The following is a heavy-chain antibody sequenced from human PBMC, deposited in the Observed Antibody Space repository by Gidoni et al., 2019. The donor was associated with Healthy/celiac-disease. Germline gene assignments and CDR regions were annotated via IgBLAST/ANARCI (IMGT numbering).Heavy chain of an antibody. D-gene: IGHD5-18*01. J-gene: IGHJ4*02. CDR1: GGSLSGYY. CDR3: ARGARYSYGYVPPGY. Sequence: QVQLQQWGAGLLKPSETLSLTCAVYGGSLSGYYWSWIRQPPGTGLEWIGEINHSGSTNYNPSLKSRVTISVDTSKNQFSLKLSSVTAADTAVYYCARGARYSYGYVPPGYWGQGTLVTVSS. CDR2: INHSGST. V-gene: IGHV4-34*01.